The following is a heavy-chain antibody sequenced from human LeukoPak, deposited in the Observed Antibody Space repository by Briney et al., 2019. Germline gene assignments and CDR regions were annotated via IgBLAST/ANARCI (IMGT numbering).Heavy chain of an antibody. CDR3: ARTIAQYTNSWLYYYYGLDV. CDR1: GHPFNSYA. D-gene: IGHD6-13*01. V-gene: IGHV3-23*01. CDR2: SGNGDDT. Sequence: PGGSLRLSCTVSGHPFNSYAMSWVRAAPGKGLEWVSSSGNGDDTYHADSVKGRITVSRDNSKSTLYLQMNSLRAEDTAVFYCARTIAQYTNSWLYYYYGLDVWGQGTTVTVSS. J-gene: IGHJ6*02.